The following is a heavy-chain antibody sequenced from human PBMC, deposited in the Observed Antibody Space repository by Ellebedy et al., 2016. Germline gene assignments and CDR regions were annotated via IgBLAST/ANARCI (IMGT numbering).Heavy chain of an antibody. CDR2: ISGSGGST. V-gene: IGHV3-23*01. CDR3: AKDHLNDYYDSSGYPNAFDI. D-gene: IGHD3-22*01. CDR1: GFTFSSYA. Sequence: GGSLRLXCAASGFTFSSYAMSWVRQAPGKGLEWVSAISGSGGSTYYADSVKGRFTISRDNSKNTLYLQMNSLRAEDTAVYYCAKDHLNDYYDSSGYPNAFDIWGQGTMVTVSS. J-gene: IGHJ3*02.